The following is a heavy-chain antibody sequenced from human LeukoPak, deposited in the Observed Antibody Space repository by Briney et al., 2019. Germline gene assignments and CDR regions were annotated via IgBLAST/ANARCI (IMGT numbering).Heavy chain of an antibody. V-gene: IGHV3-30*03. CDR2: ISYDGSNK. J-gene: IGHJ4*02. D-gene: IGHD5-12*01. Sequence: PGGSLRLSCAASGFTSSSYGMHWVRQAPGKGLEWVAVISYDGSNKYYADSVKGRFTISRDNSKNTLYLQMNSLRAEDTAVYYCARVRAFLDSGYDEGGGDYWGQGTLVTVSS. CDR1: GFTSSSYG. CDR3: ARVRAFLDSGYDEGGGDY.